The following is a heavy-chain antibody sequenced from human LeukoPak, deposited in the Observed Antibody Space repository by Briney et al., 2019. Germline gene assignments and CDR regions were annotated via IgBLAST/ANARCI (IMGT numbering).Heavy chain of an antibody. J-gene: IGHJ5*02. CDR1: GFTFSGHW. CDR2: SKSDGSST. Sequence: GGSLRLSCAASGFTFSGHWMHWVRQVPGKGLVWVSRSKSDGSSTSYADSVKGRFTISRDNAKNTLYLQMNSLRDEDTAVYYCARSDWFDPWGQGTLVIVSS. CDR3: ARSDWFDP. V-gene: IGHV3-74*01.